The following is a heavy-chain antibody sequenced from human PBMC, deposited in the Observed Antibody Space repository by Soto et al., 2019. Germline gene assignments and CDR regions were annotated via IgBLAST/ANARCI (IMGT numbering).Heavy chain of an antibody. CDR3: ARALEDIVVVPAAIIFQH. J-gene: IGHJ1*01. CDR1: GYTFTSYA. D-gene: IGHD2-2*02. CDR2: INAGNGNT. Sequence: ASVKVSCKASGYTFTSYAMHWVRQAPGQRLEWMGWINAGNGNTKYSQKFQGRVTITRDTSASTAYMELSSLRSEDTAVYYCARALEDIVVVPAAIIFQHWGQGTLVTVSS. V-gene: IGHV1-3*01.